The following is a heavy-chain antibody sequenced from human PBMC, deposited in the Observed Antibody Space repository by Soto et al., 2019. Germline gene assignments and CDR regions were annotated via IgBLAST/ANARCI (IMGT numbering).Heavy chain of an antibody. CDR3: ARDRVVVLNWFDP. J-gene: IGHJ5*02. D-gene: IGHD3-22*01. Sequence: EVQLVESGGGLVQPGGSLRLSCAASGFTFSSYWMHWVRQAPGKGLVWVSRINSDGSSTSYAESVKGRFTISLGNAKNTLYLQMNSLRAEDTAVYYCARDRVVVLNWFDPWGQGTLVTVSS. CDR2: INSDGSST. V-gene: IGHV3-74*01. CDR1: GFTFSSYW.